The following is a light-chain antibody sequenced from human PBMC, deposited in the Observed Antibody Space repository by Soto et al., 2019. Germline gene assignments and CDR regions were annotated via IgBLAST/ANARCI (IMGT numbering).Light chain of an antibody. Sequence: EIVMTQSPATLSVSPGERATLSCRASQSVSSNLAWYQQKPGQAPRLLIYGASTRATGIPARFSGSGSGTEFTLTISSLQSEDFAVYYCQQYKNWPTWTFGQGTKLDIK. CDR3: QQYKNWPTWT. V-gene: IGKV3-15*01. CDR2: GAS. CDR1: QSVSSN. J-gene: IGKJ1*01.